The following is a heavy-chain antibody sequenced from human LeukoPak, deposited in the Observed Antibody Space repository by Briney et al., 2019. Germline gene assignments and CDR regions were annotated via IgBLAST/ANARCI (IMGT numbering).Heavy chain of an antibody. CDR3: ARGFSYYYDSSGYWFDY. V-gene: IGHV3-66*01. D-gene: IGHD3-22*01. CDR2: IYSGGST. Sequence: PGGSLRLSCAASGFTVSSNYMSWVRQAPGKGLEWVSVIYSGGSTYYADSVKGRFTISRDNSKNTLYLQMNSLRAEDTAVYYCARGFSYYYDSSGYWFDYWGQGTLVTVSS. J-gene: IGHJ4*02. CDR1: GFTVSSNY.